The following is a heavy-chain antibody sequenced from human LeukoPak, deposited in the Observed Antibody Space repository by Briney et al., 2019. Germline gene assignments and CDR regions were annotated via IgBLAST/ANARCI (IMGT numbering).Heavy chain of an antibody. V-gene: IGHV3-30*18. Sequence: QPGRSLGLSCAASGFTFSSYGMHWVRQAPGKGLEWVAVISYDGSNKYYADSVKGRFTISRDNSKNTLYLQMNSLRAEDTAVYYCAKRIVGPYFYYFDYWGQGTLVTVSS. J-gene: IGHJ4*02. CDR2: ISYDGSNK. CDR3: AKRIVGPYFYYFDY. CDR1: GFTFSSYG. D-gene: IGHD1-26*01.